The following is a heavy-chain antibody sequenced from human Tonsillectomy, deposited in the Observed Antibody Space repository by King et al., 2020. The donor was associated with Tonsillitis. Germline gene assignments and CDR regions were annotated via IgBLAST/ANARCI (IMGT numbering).Heavy chain of an antibody. D-gene: IGHD5-12*01. CDR2: THPNGGGT. CDR3: ARGDRYSGYDSLDY. V-gene: IGHV1-2*02. Sequence: QLVQSGAEVKKPGASVKVSCKASGYTFTGHYMHWVRQAPGQGLAWMGWTHPNGGGTKYAQKVQGRVTMTRDTSISTAHMELSRPRSDDTAVYYCARGDRYSGYDSLDYWGQGTLVTVSS. J-gene: IGHJ4*02. CDR1: GYTFTGHY.